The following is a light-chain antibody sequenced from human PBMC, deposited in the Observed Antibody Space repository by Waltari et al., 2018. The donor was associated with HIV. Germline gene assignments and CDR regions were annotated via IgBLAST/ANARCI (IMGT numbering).Light chain of an antibody. CDR2: DVS. J-gene: IGLJ1*01. CDR1: RSDAGGYNY. V-gene: IGLV2-8*01. CDR3: SSYAGTNSPSV. Sequence: QSALTQPPSASGSPGPSVTISCTGTRSDAGGYNYLSCYQQHPGKAPKVIIYDVSERPSGVPDRFSGSKSGNTASLTVSGLQAEDEADYYCSSYAGTNSPSVFGTGTRVTVL.